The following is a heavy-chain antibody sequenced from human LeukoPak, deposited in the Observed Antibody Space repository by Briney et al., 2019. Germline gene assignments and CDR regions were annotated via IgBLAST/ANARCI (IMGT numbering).Heavy chain of an antibody. V-gene: IGHV3-7*03. D-gene: IGHD6-19*01. Sequence: GSLRLSCAASGSNFGNYYVSWVRQAPGMGLEWVANIKHDGNWKFYADSVKGRFTVSRDNAEKSVYLHMSSLRAEDTAMYYCAREGRRSGSLGDYWGQGILVTVSS. CDR1: GSNFGNYY. J-gene: IGHJ4*02. CDR2: IKHDGNWK. CDR3: AREGRRSGSLGDY.